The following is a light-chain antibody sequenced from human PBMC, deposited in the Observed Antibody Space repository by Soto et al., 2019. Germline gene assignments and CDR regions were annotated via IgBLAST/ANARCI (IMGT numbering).Light chain of an antibody. CDR2: EGS. CDR3: CSYAGSSTYV. J-gene: IGLJ1*01. CDR1: SSDVGSYNL. V-gene: IGLV2-23*01. Sequence: QSALTQPASVSGSPGQSITISCTGTSSDVGSYNLVSWYQQHPGKAPKLMIYEGSKRPSGVSNHFSGSKSGNTASLTISGLQAEDEADYYCCSYAGSSTYVFGTGTQLTVL.